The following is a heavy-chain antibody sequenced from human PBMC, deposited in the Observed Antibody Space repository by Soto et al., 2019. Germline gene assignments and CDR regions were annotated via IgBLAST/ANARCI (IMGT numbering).Heavy chain of an antibody. J-gene: IGHJ4*02. Sequence: QITLKESGPTLVKPTQTLTLTCTFSGFSLSTSGVGVGWIRRPPGKALEWLAVIYWDDDKRYSPSLKSRLTITKDTSKNQVVLTLTNMDPVDTATYYCAHRSFIGNTWYPGAFDYWGQGTLVTVSS. V-gene: IGHV2-5*02. D-gene: IGHD6-13*01. CDR2: IYWDDDK. CDR1: GFSLSTSGVG. CDR3: AHRSFIGNTWYPGAFDY.